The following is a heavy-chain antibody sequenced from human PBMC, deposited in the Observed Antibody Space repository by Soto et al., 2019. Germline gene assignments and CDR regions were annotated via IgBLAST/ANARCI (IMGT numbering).Heavy chain of an antibody. CDR3: TTDSYSTIILVRFDC. D-gene: IGHD3-3*01. CDR1: GFTFSNAW. CDR2: IKSKTYGGTA. Sequence: EVQLVESGGDLVKPGGSLRLSCAASGFTFSNAWINWVRQAPGKGLEWVGRIKSKTYGGTADFAAPVKGRFAISRDDSKNMVYLQMNSLKTEDTGIYHCTTDSYSTIILVRFDCWGHGALVTVSP. J-gene: IGHJ4*01. V-gene: IGHV3-15*07.